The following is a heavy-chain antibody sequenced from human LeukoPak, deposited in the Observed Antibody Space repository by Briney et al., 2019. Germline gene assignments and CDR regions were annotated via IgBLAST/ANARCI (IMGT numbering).Heavy chain of an antibody. Sequence: GGSLRLSCAASGFSFSHYGMHWVRQTPGAGLEWVAVIWSDGSDKYYAKSVKGRFTISRDNSKNSLFLQMNSLRAEDTAVYYCAKDAQRGFDYSNSLQNWGQGILVTVSS. V-gene: IGHV3-33*06. D-gene: IGHD4-11*01. CDR2: IWSDGSDK. CDR3: AKDAQRGFDYSNSLQN. J-gene: IGHJ1*01. CDR1: GFSFSHYG.